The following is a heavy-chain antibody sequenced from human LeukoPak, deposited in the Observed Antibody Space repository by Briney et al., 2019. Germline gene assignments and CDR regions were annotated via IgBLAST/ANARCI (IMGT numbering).Heavy chain of an antibody. J-gene: IGHJ6*02. Sequence: ASVKVSCKASGYTFTSYDINWVRQATGQGLEWMGWMNPNSGNTGYTQKFQGRVTMTRNTSISTAYVELSSLRSEDTAVYYCARFIGSYDYYGMDVWGQGTTVTVSS. V-gene: IGHV1-8*01. CDR1: GYTFTSYD. D-gene: IGHD3-16*02. CDR2: MNPNSGNT. CDR3: ARFIGSYDYYGMDV.